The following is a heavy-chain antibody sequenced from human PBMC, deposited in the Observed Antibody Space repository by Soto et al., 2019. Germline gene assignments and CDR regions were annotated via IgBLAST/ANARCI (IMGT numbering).Heavy chain of an antibody. D-gene: IGHD3-9*01. CDR1: GFTFSSYW. Sequence: GGSLRLSCAASGFTFSSYWMSWVRQAPGKGLEWVANIKQDGSEKYYVDSVKGRFTISRDNAKNSLYLQMNSLRAEDTAVYYCARVVRNYDILTPWGAAFDIWGQGTMVTVSS. CDR3: ARVVRNYDILTPWGAAFDI. J-gene: IGHJ3*02. V-gene: IGHV3-7*01. CDR2: IKQDGSEK.